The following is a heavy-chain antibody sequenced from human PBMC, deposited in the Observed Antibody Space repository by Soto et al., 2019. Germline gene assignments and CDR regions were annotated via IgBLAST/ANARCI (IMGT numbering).Heavy chain of an antibody. CDR1: GYTFVSHY. D-gene: IGHD2-2*01. CDR2: IDLSGFRT. J-gene: IGHJ4*02. V-gene: IGHV1-46*04. Sequence: QVQLVESGPEVREPGTSVKISCTASGYTFVSHYIHWVRQAPGQRPEWMGIIDLSGFRTSYSQKMRDRAVITRNTSTSTVYMEMFSLTSEDTAFYYCARDVIGEVVGWAFDFWGQGTLVTVSS. CDR3: ARDVIGEVVGWAFDF.